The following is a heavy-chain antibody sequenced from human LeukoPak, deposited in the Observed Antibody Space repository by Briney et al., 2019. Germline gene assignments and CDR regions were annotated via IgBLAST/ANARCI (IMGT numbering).Heavy chain of an antibody. CDR2: MNPNSGNT. CDR3: ARVTMGVFGLYYYYGMDV. D-gene: IGHD3-10*01. V-gene: IGHV1-8*01. J-gene: IGHJ6*02. Sequence: ASLKVSCKASGYTFTSYDINWVRQATGQGLEWMGWMNPNSGNTGYAQKFQGRVTMTRNTSISTAYMELSSLRSEDTAVYYCARVTMGVFGLYYYYGMDVWGQGTTVTVSS. CDR1: GYTFTSYD.